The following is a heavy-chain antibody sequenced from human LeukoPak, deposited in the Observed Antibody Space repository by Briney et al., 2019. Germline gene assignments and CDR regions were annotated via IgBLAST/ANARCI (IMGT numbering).Heavy chain of an antibody. CDR1: GGSISSYY. J-gene: IGHJ4*02. CDR3: ARSRVRIAGAGPLFDY. CDR2: IYYSGST. Sequence: SETLSLTCTVSGGSISSYYWSWIRQPPGKGLEWIGYIYYSGSTNYNPSLKSRVTISVDTSKNQFSLKLSSVTAADTAVYYCARSRVRIAGAGPLFDYWGQRTLATVSS. D-gene: IGHD6-19*01. V-gene: IGHV4-59*01.